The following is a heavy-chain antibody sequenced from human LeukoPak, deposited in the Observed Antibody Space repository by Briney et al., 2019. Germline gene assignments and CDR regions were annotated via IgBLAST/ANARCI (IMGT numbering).Heavy chain of an antibody. Sequence: GGSLRLSCAASGFTFSSYSMNWVRQAPGEGLEWVSYISSLSGTIYYADSVKGRFTISRDNAKKSLYLQMDSLRAEDTAVYYCARGFYGDYVSSAFDIWGQGTMVTVSS. D-gene: IGHD4-17*01. CDR3: ARGFYGDYVSSAFDI. CDR2: ISSLSGTI. CDR1: GFTFSSYS. J-gene: IGHJ3*02. V-gene: IGHV3-48*01.